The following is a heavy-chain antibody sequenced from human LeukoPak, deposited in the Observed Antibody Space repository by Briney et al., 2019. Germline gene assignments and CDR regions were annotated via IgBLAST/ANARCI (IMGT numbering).Heavy chain of an antibody. CDR3: ARLDFWSGYYTHDY. D-gene: IGHD3-3*01. V-gene: IGHV3-21*01. CDR2: ISSSSSYI. Sequence: GGSLRLSCAASGFTFSSYSMNWVRQAPGKGLEWVSSISSSSSYIYYADSVKGRFTISRDNAKNSLYLQMNSLGAEDTAVYYCARLDFWSGYYTHDYWGQGTLVTVSS. CDR1: GFTFSSYS. J-gene: IGHJ4*02.